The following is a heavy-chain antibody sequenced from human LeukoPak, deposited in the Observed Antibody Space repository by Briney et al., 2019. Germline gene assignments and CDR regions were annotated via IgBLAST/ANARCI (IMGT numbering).Heavy chain of an antibody. Sequence: SETLSLTCIVSGASISRHYRSWIRQTPEKGLEWIGYIDYSGNTNYNPSLKSRVTISVDTSKNQFSLKVSSVTAADTAFYYCARDGYNSGYFDHWGQGTLVTVSS. V-gene: IGHV4-59*11. CDR1: GASISRHY. D-gene: IGHD5-24*01. CDR2: IDYSGNT. CDR3: ARDGYNSGYFDH. J-gene: IGHJ4*02.